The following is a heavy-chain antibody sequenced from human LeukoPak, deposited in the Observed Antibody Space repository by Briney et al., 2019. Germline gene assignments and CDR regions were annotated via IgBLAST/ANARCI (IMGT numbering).Heavy chain of an antibody. V-gene: IGHV3-23*01. CDR2: ISGSGGST. CDR1: GFTFDDYA. D-gene: IGHD3-22*01. J-gene: IGHJ4*02. CDR3: AKAGTMIVVANYFDY. Sequence: GGSLRLSCAASGFTFDDYAMSWVRQAPGKGLEWVSAISGSGGSTYYADSVKGRFTISRDNSKNTLYLQMNSLRAEDTAVYYCAKAGTMIVVANYFDYWGQGTLVTVSS.